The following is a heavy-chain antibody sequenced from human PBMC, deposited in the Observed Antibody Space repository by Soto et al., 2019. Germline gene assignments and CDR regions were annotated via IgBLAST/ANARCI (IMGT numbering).Heavy chain of an antibody. Sequence: GGSLRLSCAASGFTFSSYSMNWVRQAPGKGLEWVSSISSSSSYIYYADSVKGRFTISRDNAKNSLYLQMNSLRAEDTAVYYCARVVVVAATRNPFDYWGQGTLVTV. J-gene: IGHJ4*02. CDR2: ISSSSSYI. V-gene: IGHV3-21*01. D-gene: IGHD2-15*01. CDR3: ARVVVVAATRNPFDY. CDR1: GFTFSSYS.